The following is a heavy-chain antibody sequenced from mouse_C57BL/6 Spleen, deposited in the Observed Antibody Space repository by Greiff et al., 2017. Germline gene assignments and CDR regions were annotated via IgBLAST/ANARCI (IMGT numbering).Heavy chain of an antibody. Sequence: QVQLQQPGAELVKPGASVKLSCKASGYTFTSYWMHWVKQRPGRGLEWIGRIDPNSGGTKYNEKFKSKATLTVDKPSSTAYMQLSSLTSEDSAVYYCARFITTVEGYWYFDVWGTGTTGTVSS. D-gene: IGHD1-1*01. V-gene: IGHV1-72*01. CDR2: IDPNSGGT. CDR3: ARFITTVEGYWYFDV. CDR1: GYTFTSYW. J-gene: IGHJ1*03.